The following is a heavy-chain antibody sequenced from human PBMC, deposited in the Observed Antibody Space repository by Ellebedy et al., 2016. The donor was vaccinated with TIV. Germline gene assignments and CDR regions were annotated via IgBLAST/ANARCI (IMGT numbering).Heavy chain of an antibody. CDR3: ARSGELDS. Sequence: PGGSLRLSCAATGFMFSSYAMTWVRQAPGKGLEWVSAITGSGDRTFYADSVKGRFTVSRDTSKNTLYLQMNTLRAEDTAVHYCARSGELDSWGQGTLVTVSS. CDR2: ITGSGDRT. V-gene: IGHV3-23*01. CDR1: GFMFSSYA. J-gene: IGHJ4*02. D-gene: IGHD1-26*01.